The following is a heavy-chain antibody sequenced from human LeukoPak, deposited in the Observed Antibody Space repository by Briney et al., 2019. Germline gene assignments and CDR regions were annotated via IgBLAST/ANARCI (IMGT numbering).Heavy chain of an antibody. CDR3: AKVQSDIVGAMFFSFDV. J-gene: IGHJ3*01. D-gene: IGHD1-26*01. Sequence: GGSLRLSCAASGFTFSNYSMSWVRQAPGKGLEWVSSISSFSSYIYYADSVKGRFTISRDNSKNSLYLQMNSLRVEDTAVYYCAKVQSDIVGAMFFSFDVWGQGTMVSVSS. V-gene: IGHV3-21*06. CDR1: GFTFSNYS. CDR2: ISSFSSYI.